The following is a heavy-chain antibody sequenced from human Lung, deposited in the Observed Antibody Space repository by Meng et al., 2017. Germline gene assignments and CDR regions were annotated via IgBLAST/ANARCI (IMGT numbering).Heavy chain of an antibody. J-gene: IGHJ4*02. CDR3: ARGPTTMAHDFDY. CDR1: GGSLRSFS. V-gene: IGHV4-34*01. CDR2: INHSGST. Sequence: CGAVLVQLSQRVCLPCVVYGGSLRSFSCSWIRQPPGQGLEWIGEINHSGSTNYNPSLESRATISVDTSQNNLSLKLSSVTAADSAVYYCARGPTTMAHDFDYWGQGTLVTVSS. D-gene: IGHD4-11*01.